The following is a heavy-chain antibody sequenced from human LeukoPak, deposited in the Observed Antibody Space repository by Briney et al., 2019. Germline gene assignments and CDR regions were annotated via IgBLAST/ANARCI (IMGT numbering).Heavy chain of an antibody. J-gene: IGHJ4*02. CDR3: ARGSYGYDY. Sequence: GGSLRLSCGASGFTFSSYWMHWVRQGPGKGLVWVSRINSDGSSTTYADSVKGRFTISRDNAKNTLYLQMNSLRAEDTAVYYCARGSYGYDYWGQGTLVTVSS. CDR2: INSDGSST. V-gene: IGHV3-74*01. CDR1: GFTFSSYW. D-gene: IGHD5-18*01.